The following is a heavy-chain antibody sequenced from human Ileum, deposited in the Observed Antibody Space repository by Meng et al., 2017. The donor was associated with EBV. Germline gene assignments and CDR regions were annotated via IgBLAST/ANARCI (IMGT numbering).Heavy chain of an antibody. V-gene: IGHV3-11*01. Sequence: QVQLVEPGGGLVKPGGSLGCSCAASGFTFSDYYMSWIRLAPGKGLEWVSYISSSGSTIYYADSVKGRFTISRDNAKNSLYLQMNSLRAEDTAVYYCARVSSGYYYLDYWGQGTLLTVSS. CDR3: ARVSSGYYYLDY. CDR1: GFTFSDYY. CDR2: ISSSGSTI. D-gene: IGHD3-22*01. J-gene: IGHJ4*02.